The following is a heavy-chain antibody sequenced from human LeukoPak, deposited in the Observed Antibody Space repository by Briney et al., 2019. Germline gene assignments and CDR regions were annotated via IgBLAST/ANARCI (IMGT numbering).Heavy chain of an antibody. D-gene: IGHD2-15*01. CDR1: GGSISSYY. CDR3: ARQCCSGVSRYYFDY. V-gene: IGHV4-59*08. CDR2: IYYSGSN. J-gene: IGHJ4*02. Sequence: PSETLSLTCTVSGGSISSYYWSWIRQPPGKGLEWIGYIYYSGSNYHNPSLESRVTISVDTSKNQFSLRLRSVTAADTAVYYCARQCCSGVSRYYFDYWGQGTLVTVSS.